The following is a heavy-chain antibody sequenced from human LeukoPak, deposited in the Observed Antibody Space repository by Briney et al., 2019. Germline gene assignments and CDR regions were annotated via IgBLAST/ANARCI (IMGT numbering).Heavy chain of an antibody. CDR3: ARPSRGTNAFDI. Sequence: PGGSLRLSCEASGFSFSSHGMHWVRQAPGKGLEWVAVVSYDGNNEDYAESVKGRFTISRDNSKNTLYLQMNSLRAEDTAVYYCARPSRGTNAFDIWGQGAMVTVSS. D-gene: IGHD1/OR15-1a*01. CDR2: VSYDGNNE. J-gene: IGHJ3*02. V-gene: IGHV3-30*03. CDR1: GFSFSSHG.